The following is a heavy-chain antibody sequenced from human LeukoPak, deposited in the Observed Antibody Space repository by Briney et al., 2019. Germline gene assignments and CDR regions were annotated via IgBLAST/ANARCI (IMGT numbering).Heavy chain of an antibody. V-gene: IGHV3-30*04. J-gene: IGHJ6*03. CDR2: ISSDGSDK. D-gene: IGHD3-9*01. CDR3: AREGHYDILTGYSPVEYYYYFMDV. Sequence: GGSLRLSCAASGFTFSHYAIHWVRQAPGKGLEWVGVISSDGSDKYHADSVKGRLTISRDNSKNTLYLQMNSLRPEDTAVYYCAREGHYDILTGYSPVEYYYYFMDVWGKGTTVTVSS. CDR1: GFTFSHYA.